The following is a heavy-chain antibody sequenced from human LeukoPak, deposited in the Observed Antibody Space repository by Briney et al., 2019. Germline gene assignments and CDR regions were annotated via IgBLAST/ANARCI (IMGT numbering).Heavy chain of an antibody. V-gene: IGHV4-34*01. D-gene: IGHD3-16*01. CDR2: INHSGST. CDR1: GGSFSGYY. CDR3: AKDRRFSFHPFDY. Sequence: SETLSLTCAVYGGSFSGYYWSWIRQPPGKGLEWIGEINHSGSTNYNPSLKSRVTISVDTSKNQFSLKLSSVTAADTAVYYCAKDRRFSFHPFDYWGQGTLVTVSS. J-gene: IGHJ4*02.